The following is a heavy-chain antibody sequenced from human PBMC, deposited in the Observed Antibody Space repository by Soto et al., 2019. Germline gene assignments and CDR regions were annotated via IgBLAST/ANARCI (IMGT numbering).Heavy chain of an antibody. V-gene: IGHV3-30*03. Sequence: VQLVESGGGVVQPGRSLRLSCAASGFTFNSYGMHWVRQAPGKGLEWVASISHDGTNKYYVDSVKGRFTISRDNSKSTLYLQMNSLRAEDTAVYYCATTPWEKYYSSWFDCWCQGTLVTVSS. CDR2: ISHDGTNK. CDR3: ATTPWEKYYSSWFDC. CDR1: GFTFNSYG. D-gene: IGHD1-26*01. J-gene: IGHJ4*02.